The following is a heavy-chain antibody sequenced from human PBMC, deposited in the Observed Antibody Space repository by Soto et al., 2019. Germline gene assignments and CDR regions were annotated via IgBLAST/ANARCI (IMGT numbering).Heavy chain of an antibody. CDR3: AKVATGSYNWFDP. J-gene: IGHJ5*02. D-gene: IGHD1-1*01. Sequence: EVQLVESGGELVQPGGSLRLSCAASGFTFNNYWMHWVRQAPGKGLVWVSRINTDGSRTNYADSVKGRFTISRDNAKNTLYLQMDSLRAEDTAVYYCAKVATGSYNWFDPWSQGTLVTVSS. CDR2: INTDGSRT. CDR1: GFTFNNYW. V-gene: IGHV3-74*01.